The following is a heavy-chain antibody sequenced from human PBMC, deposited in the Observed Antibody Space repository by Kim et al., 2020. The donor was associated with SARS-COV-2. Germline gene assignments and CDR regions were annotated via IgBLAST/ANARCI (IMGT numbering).Heavy chain of an antibody. CDR1: GFTFSSYG. CDR3: SRDLLVGSTSYGMDV. J-gene: IGHJ6*02. Sequence: GGSLRLSCAASGFTFSSYGMHWVRQAPGKGLEWVAVIWNDGSNKYYADSAKGRFTISRENSKNTLYLQMKSLRAEDKAVYYCSRDLLVGSTSYGMDVWGQGTTVTVSS. CDR2: IWNDGSNK. V-gene: IGHV3-33*01. D-gene: IGHD1-26*01.